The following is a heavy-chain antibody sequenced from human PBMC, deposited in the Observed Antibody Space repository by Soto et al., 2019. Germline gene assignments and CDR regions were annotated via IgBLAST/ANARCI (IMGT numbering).Heavy chain of an antibody. Sequence: QITLKESGPTLVKPTQTLTLTCTFSGFSLSTSGVGVGWIRQPPGKALEWLALIYWDDDKRYSPSLKSRLTITKDTSKNQVVLTMTNMDPVDTATYYCARAVYYGSGLSWFDPWGQGTLVTVSS. CDR1: GFSLSTSGVG. J-gene: IGHJ5*02. V-gene: IGHV2-5*02. D-gene: IGHD3-10*01. CDR3: ARAVYYGSGLSWFDP. CDR2: IYWDDDK.